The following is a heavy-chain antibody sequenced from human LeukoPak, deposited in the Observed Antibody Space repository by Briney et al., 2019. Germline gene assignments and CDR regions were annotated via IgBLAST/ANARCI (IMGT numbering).Heavy chain of an antibody. CDR3: ARDRRSGSYYAYYYGMDV. J-gene: IGHJ6*02. Sequence: ASVKVSCKASGYTFTSYGISWVRQAPGQGLEWMGWISAYNGNTNYAQKLQGRVTMTTDTSTSTAYMELRSLRSDDTAVYYCARDRRSGSYYAYYYGMDVRGQGTTVTVSS. V-gene: IGHV1-18*01. CDR2: ISAYNGNT. D-gene: IGHD1-26*01. CDR1: GYTFTSYG.